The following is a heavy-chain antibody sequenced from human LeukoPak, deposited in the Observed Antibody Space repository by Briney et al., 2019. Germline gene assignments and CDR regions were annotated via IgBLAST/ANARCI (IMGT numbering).Heavy chain of an antibody. J-gene: IGHJ3*02. V-gene: IGHV4-59*10. D-gene: IGHD3-10*01. Sequence: PSETLSLTCAVYGGSFSGYYWSWIRQPAGKGLEWIGRIYTSGSTNYNPSLKSRVTISVDTSKNQFSLKLSSVTAADTAVYYCARAALTMVRGAAFDIWGQGTMVTVSS. CDR3: ARAALTMVRGAAFDI. CDR1: GGSFSGYY. CDR2: IYTSGST.